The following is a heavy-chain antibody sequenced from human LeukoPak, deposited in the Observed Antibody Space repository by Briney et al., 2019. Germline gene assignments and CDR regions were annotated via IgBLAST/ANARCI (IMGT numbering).Heavy chain of an antibody. V-gene: IGHV4-59*08. CDR2: IYYSGST. CDR1: GGSISSYY. CDR3: ARHAYYYDRSGSYEAFDI. D-gene: IGHD3-22*01. Sequence: SETLSLTCTVSGGSISSYYWSWIRQPPGKGLEWIGYIYYSGSTNYNPSLKSRVTISVDTSKNQFSLKLSSVTAADTAVYYCARHAYYYDRSGSYEAFDIWGQGTMVTVSS. J-gene: IGHJ3*02.